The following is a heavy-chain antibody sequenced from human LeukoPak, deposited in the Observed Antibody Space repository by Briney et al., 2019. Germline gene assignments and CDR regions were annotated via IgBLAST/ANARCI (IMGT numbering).Heavy chain of an antibody. CDR3: ARLYYDASDYPDY. CDR1: GSGLISAW. CDR2: IYPDDSDT. V-gene: IGHV5-51*01. D-gene: IGHD3-16*01. J-gene: IGHJ4*02. Sequence: GESLKISCKGPGSGLISAWIGWVRQMPGKGLEWMGIIYPDDSDTRYSPSFQGQVTISADKSISTAYLQWSSLKSSDTAMYYCARLYYDASDYPDYWGQGTLVTVSS.